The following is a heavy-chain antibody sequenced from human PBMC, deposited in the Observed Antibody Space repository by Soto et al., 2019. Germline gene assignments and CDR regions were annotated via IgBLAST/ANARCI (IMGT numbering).Heavy chain of an antibody. J-gene: IGHJ6*03. D-gene: IGHD2-2*01. CDR3: ARDSGYCSSTSCYSYYYMDV. V-gene: IGHV3-66*01. Sequence: GLEWVSVIYSGGSTYYADSVKGRFTISRDNSKNTLYLQMNSLRAEDTAVYYCARDSGYCSSTSCYSYYYMDVWGKGTTVTVSS. CDR2: IYSGGST.